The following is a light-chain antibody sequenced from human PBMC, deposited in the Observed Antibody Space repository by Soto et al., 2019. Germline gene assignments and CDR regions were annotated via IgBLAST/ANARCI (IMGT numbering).Light chain of an antibody. CDR2: GAS. J-gene: IGKJ1*01. Sequence: EIVMTQSPATLSVSPGERATLSCRASQSVSSYSLAWYQQKPGQAPRLLIYGASTRATGIPARFSGSGSGTEFTLTISSLQSEDFAVYYCQQYNNWPPTFGQGTKVDIK. V-gene: IGKV3-15*01. CDR1: QSVSSY. CDR3: QQYNNWPPT.